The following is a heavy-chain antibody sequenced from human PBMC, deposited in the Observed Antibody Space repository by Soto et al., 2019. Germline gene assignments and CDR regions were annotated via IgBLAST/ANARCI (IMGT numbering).Heavy chain of an antibody. D-gene: IGHD6-13*01. CDR3: ARYRREAVAGYTLDN. CDR1: GGSISSNY. V-gene: IGHV4-59*01. Sequence: PSETLSLTCTVSGGSISSNYWTRIRQPPGKGLEWIGYVYNSGSTNYNPSLKSRVTISEDTSKSQFSLKVNSMTAADTAVYYCARYRREAVAGYTLDNWGQGILVAV. J-gene: IGHJ4*02. CDR2: VYNSGST.